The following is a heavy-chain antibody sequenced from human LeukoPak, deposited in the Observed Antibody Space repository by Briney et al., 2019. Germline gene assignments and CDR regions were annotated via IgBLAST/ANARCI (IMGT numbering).Heavy chain of an antibody. Sequence: GGSLSFSCAASGFTFSGNWLNWPRQAQGKGLEWVASINHNGNVNYYVDSVKGRFTISRDNAKNSLYLQMSNLRAEDTAVYFCARGGGLDVWGQGATVTVSS. D-gene: IGHD3-16*01. J-gene: IGHJ6*02. CDR2: INHNGNVN. CDR3: ARGGGLDV. V-gene: IGHV3-7*03. CDR1: GFTFSGNW.